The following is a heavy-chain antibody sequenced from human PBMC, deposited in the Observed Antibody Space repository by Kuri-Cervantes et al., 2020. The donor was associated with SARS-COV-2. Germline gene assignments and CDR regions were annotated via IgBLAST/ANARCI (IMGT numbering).Heavy chain of an antibody. CDR3: ARTGLPGWYYYYGMDV. Sequence: GESLKISCAASGFIFSSYAMSWVRQAPGKGLEWVSAISGSGGSTYYADSVKGRFTISRDNSKNTLYLQMNSLRAEDTAVYYCARTGLPGWYYYYGMDVWGQGTTVTVSS. CDR1: GFIFSSYA. CDR2: ISGSGGST. J-gene: IGHJ6*02. D-gene: IGHD1-1*01. V-gene: IGHV3-23*01.